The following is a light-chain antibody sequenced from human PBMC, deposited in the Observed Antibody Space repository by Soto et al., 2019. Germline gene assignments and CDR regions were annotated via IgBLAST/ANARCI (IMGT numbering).Light chain of an antibody. V-gene: IGKV1-5*01. J-gene: IGKJ5*01. CDR2: DAS. CDR1: QSISSW. CDR3: QQYNSYSIT. Sequence: DIQMTQSPSTLSASVGDRVTITFRASQSISSWLAWYQQKPGKAPKLLIYDASSLESGVPSRFSGSGSGTEFTLTISSLQPDDFATYYCQQYNSYSITFDQGTRLEIK.